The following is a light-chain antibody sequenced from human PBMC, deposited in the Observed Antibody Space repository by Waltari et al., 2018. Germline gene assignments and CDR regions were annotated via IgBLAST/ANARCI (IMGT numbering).Light chain of an antibody. Sequence: EIVLTQSQATLSLSPGERDTLSCKASQRVNWYVAWYQPRPGQAPSILLYDTSNRATGIPARFSGSGSETDFTLTISSLEPEDSAVYDCQQRRNWPLTFGGGTKVEIK. J-gene: IGKJ4*01. CDR3: QQRRNWPLT. CDR1: QRVNWY. CDR2: DTS. V-gene: IGKV3-11*01.